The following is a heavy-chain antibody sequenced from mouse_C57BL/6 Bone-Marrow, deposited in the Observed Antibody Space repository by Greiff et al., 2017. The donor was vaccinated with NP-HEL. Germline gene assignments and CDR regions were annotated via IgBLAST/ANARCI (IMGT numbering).Heavy chain of an antibody. V-gene: IGHV1-63*01. CDR3: ARAPLKASRGGYFDY. CDR1: GYTFTNYW. CDR2: IYPGGGYT. J-gene: IGHJ2*01. Sequence: LQESGAELVRPGTSVKMSCKASGYTFTNYWIGWAKQRPGHGLEWIGDIYPGGGYTNYNEKFKGKATLTADKSSSTAYMQFSSLTSEDSASYYCARAPLKASRGGYFDYWGQGTTLTVSS. D-gene: IGHD1-1*01.